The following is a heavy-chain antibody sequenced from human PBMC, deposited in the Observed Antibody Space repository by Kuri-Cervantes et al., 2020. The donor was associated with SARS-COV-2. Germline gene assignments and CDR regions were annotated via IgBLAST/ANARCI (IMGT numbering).Heavy chain of an antibody. Sequence: GESLKISCAASGFTFSSYSMNWVRQAPGKGLEWVSSISSSSSYIYYADSVKGRFTISRDNSKNTLYLQMNSLRAEDTAVYYCAKSGYSSSSYYYYYGMDVWGQGPTVTVSS. CDR1: GFTFSSYS. J-gene: IGHJ6*02. V-gene: IGHV3-21*04. D-gene: IGHD6-6*01. CDR3: AKSGYSSSSYYYYYGMDV. CDR2: ISSSSSYI.